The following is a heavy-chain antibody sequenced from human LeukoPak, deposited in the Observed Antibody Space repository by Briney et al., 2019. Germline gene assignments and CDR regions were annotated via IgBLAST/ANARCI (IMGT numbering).Heavy chain of an antibody. CDR2: ISYDGSNK. D-gene: IGHD2-21*02. J-gene: IGHJ4*02. Sequence: PGRSLRLSCAASGFTSSSYGMHWVRQAPGKGLEWVAVISYDGSNKYYADSVKGRFTISRDNSKNTLYLQMNSLRAEDTAVYYCAKDILAYCGGDCPFDYWGQGTLVTVSS. CDR3: AKDILAYCGGDCPFDY. V-gene: IGHV3-30*18. CDR1: GFTSSSYG.